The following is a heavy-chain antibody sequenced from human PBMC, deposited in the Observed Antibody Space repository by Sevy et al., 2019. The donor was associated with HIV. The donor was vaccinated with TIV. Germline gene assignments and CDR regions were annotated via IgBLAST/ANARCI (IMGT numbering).Heavy chain of an antibody. Sequence: AETLSLTCTVSGGSISSSSYYWGWIRQPPGKGMEWIGSIYYSGSTYYNPSLKSRVTISIDTSKNQFSLKLSSVTAADTAVYYCARHREAYYYDSSGYYGYWGQGTLVTVSS. CDR2: IYYSGST. V-gene: IGHV4-39*01. CDR1: GGSISSSSYY. CDR3: ARHREAYYYDSSGYYGY. J-gene: IGHJ4*02. D-gene: IGHD3-22*01.